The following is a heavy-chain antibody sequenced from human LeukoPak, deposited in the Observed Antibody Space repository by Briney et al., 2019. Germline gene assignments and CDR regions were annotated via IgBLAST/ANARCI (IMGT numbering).Heavy chain of an antibody. J-gene: IGHJ4*02. CDR2: ISSRSNFI. D-gene: IGHD5-18*01. CDR1: GLTFSTYT. Sequence: GGSLRLSCAASGLTFSTYTMHWVRQAPGKGLEWLSSISSRSNFINYSDSVRGRFTISRDNADNSLFLQMNSLSAEDTAVYYCARARVYGYSSGGLIDFWGQGTTVTVSS. CDR3: ARARVYGYSSGGLIDF. V-gene: IGHV3-21*06.